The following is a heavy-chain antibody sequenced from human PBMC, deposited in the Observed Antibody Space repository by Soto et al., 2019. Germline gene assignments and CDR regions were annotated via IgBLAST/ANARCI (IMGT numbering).Heavy chain of an antibody. V-gene: IGHV3-7*01. J-gene: IGHJ4*02. D-gene: IGHD2-15*01. CDR2: VKPDGTEK. CDR3: VKDIGYNTSDH. CDR1: GFSSSGIW. Sequence: EVQLVESGGGVVQPGGSLRLSCAASGFSSSGIWMSWVRQAPGKGPEWVANVKPDGTEKYYLDSVKGRFTISRDNAKNSIYLQMSSLRVEDTAVYYCVKDIGYNTSDHWGQGALVTVSS.